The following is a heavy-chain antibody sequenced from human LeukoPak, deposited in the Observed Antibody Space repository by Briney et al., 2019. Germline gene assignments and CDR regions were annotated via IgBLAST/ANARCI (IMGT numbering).Heavy chain of an antibody. D-gene: IGHD3-16*01. CDR2: IIPILGIA. CDR3: ASGASRAAPFRD. CDR1: GGTFSSYA. J-gene: IGHJ4*02. V-gene: IGHV1-69*04. Sequence: ASVTVSCKASGGTFSSYAISWVRQAPGQGLEWMGRIIPILGIANYAQKFQGRVTITADKSTSTAYMELSSLRSEDTAVYYCASGASRAAPFRDWGQGTLVTVSP.